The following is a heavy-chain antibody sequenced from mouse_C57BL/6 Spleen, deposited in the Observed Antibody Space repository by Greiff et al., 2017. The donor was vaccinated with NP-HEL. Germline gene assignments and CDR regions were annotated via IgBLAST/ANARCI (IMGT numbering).Heavy chain of an antibody. J-gene: IGHJ4*01. CDR3: ARVYDGYYPYAMDY. V-gene: IGHV5-17*01. D-gene: IGHD2-3*01. CDR1: GFTFSDYG. CDR2: ISSGSSTI. Sequence: EVHLVESGGGLVKPGGSLKLSCAASGFTFSDYGMHWVRQAPEKGLEWVAYISSGSSTIYYADTVKGRFTFSRDNAKNTLFLQMTSLRSEDTAMYYCARVYDGYYPYAMDYWGQGTSVTVSS.